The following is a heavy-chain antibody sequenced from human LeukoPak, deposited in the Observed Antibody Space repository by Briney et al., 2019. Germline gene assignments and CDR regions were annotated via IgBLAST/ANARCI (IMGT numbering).Heavy chain of an antibody. D-gene: IGHD3-10*01. V-gene: IGHV4-61*02. CDR1: GGSISSGSYY. J-gene: IGHJ6*03. Sequence: SQTLSLTCTVSGGSISSGSYYWSWIRQPAGKGLEWIGRIYTSGSTNYNPSLKSRVTISVDTSKNQFSLKLSSVTAADTAVYYCARDGYGSGSYYNVGDYYYYVDVWGKGTTVTISS. CDR3: ARDGYGSGSYYNVGDYYYYVDV. CDR2: IYTSGST.